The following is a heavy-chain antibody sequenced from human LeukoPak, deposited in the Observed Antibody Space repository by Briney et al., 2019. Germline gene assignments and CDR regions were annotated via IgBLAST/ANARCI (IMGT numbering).Heavy chain of an antibody. J-gene: IGHJ5*02. Sequence: PSETLSLTCTVSGGSISSYYWSWIRQPPGKGLEWIGYIYTSGSTNYNPSLKSRVTISVDTSKNQFSLKLSSVTAADTAVYYCARHYAWGHTYYDFWSGYHDSGFDPWGQGTLVTVSS. CDR2: IYTSGST. V-gene: IGHV4-4*09. CDR1: GGSISSYY. D-gene: IGHD3-3*01. CDR3: ARHYAWGHTYYDFWSGYHDSGFDP.